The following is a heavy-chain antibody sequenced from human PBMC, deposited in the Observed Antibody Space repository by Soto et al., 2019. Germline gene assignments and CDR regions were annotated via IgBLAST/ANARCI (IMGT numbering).Heavy chain of an antibody. Sequence: ASVKVSCKASGHTFTSYDINWVRQATGQGLEWMGWMNPNSGNTGYAQKFQGRVTMTRNTSISTAYMELSSLRSEDTAVYYCARVSSSWYLGYYYYMDVWGKGTTVTV. CDR3: ARVSSSWYLGYYYYMDV. D-gene: IGHD6-13*01. CDR1: GHTFTSYD. CDR2: MNPNSGNT. V-gene: IGHV1-8*01. J-gene: IGHJ6*03.